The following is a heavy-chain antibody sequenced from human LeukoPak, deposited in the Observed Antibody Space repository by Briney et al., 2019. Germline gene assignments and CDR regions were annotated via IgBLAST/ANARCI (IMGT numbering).Heavy chain of an antibody. Sequence: SETLSLTCAVSGASISSHYWSWIRQPPGKGLEWIGYTSGSISDNPSLKSRVAVSVDPSQNQVSLGLTSVTAADTAVYYCARVLAILGLDTTDFYMDVWGKGTTVTVSS. D-gene: IGHD3/OR15-3a*01. V-gene: IGHV4-59*11. CDR2: TSGSI. J-gene: IGHJ6*03. CDR1: GASISSHY. CDR3: ARVLAILGLDTTDFYMDV.